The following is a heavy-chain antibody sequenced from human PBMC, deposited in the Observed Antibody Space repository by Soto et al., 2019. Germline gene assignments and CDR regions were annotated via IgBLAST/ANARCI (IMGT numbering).Heavy chain of an antibody. V-gene: IGHV1-69*13. CDR1: GATFSSDA. CDR2: IIPIFGTA. CDR3: AARDGYHPNFDY. Sequence: SVKDSRKASGATFSSDAISWVRQAPGQGLEWMGGIIPIFGTANYAQKFQGRVTITANESTSTAYIELSSLRSEVTALYYGAARDGYHPNFDYWGQGTLVTVSS. J-gene: IGHJ4*02. D-gene: IGHD6-25*01.